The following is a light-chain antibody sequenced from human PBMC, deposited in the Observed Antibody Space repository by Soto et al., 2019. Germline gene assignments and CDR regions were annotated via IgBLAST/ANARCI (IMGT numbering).Light chain of an antibody. V-gene: IGKV3-15*01. CDR2: GAS. CDR1: QSVSSN. Sequence: EIVMTQSPATLSVSPGERATLSCRASQSVSSNLACYQQKPGQAPRLLIYGASTRATGIPAKFSGSGSGTEFTLPISSLQAEDFAVYYCQQYNNWPPWTFGQGTKVEIK. J-gene: IGKJ1*01. CDR3: QQYNNWPPWT.